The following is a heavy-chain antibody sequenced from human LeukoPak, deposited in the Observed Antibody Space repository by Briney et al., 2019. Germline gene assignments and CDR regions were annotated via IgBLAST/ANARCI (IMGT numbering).Heavy chain of an antibody. J-gene: IGHJ5*02. CDR1: GYMFHTYG. V-gene: IGHV1-18*01. CDR2: ISGYNGNT. D-gene: IGHD1-14*01. Sequence: AAVKVSCKTSGYMFHTYGIGWARQAPGQGLEWMGWISGYNGNTRYAEKFQDRVTMTTDTSTNTVYMELRSLRSGDTAVYYCARAREVTNHDWFDPWGQGTLVTVSS. CDR3: ARAREVTNHDWFDP.